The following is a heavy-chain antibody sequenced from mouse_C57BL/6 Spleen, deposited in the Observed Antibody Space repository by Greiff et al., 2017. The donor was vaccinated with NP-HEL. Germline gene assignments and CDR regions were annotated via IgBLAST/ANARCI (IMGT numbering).Heavy chain of an antibody. V-gene: IGHV1-82*01. CDR1: GYAFSSSW. CDR2: IYPGDGDT. D-gene: IGHD2-3*01. J-gene: IGHJ4*01. Sequence: VNVVESGPELVKPGASVKISCKASGYAFSSSWMNWVKQRPGKGLEWIGRIYPGDGDTNYNGKFKGKATLTADKSSSTAYMQLSSLTSEDSAVYFCARIYDGYYLSYYYAMDYWGQGTSVTVSS. CDR3: ARIYDGYYLSYYYAMDY.